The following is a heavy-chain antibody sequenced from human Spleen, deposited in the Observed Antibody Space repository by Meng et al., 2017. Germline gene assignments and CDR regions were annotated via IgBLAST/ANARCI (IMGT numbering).Heavy chain of an antibody. J-gene: IGHJ6*02. CDR1: GFTFGNYW. Sequence: GESLKISCAASGFTFGNYWMNWVRQAPGKGLEWVANINRDGGEEYYVDSVKGRFTISRDNARNSLYLQRNTLRAEDTAVYYCARHYGGPGLYYYGMDVWGQGTTVTVSS. D-gene: IGHD4-23*01. CDR2: INRDGGEE. CDR3: ARHYGGPGLYYYGMDV. V-gene: IGHV3-7*01.